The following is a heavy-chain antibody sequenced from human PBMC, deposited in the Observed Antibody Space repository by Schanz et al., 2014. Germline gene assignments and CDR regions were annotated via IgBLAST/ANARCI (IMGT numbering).Heavy chain of an antibody. V-gene: IGHV3-23*04. CDR2: IGGSGGST. J-gene: IGHJ4*02. CDR1: GFGFDDYA. CDR3: AKDLISGWSGFDY. Sequence: EVQLVESGGGVVRPGGSLRLSCAASGFGFDDYAMSWVRQAPGKGLEWVSGIGGSGGSTYYADSVKGRFTISRDNSKNTLYLLMNSLRAEDTAVYYCAKDLISGWSGFDYWGQGTLVTVSS. D-gene: IGHD6-19*01.